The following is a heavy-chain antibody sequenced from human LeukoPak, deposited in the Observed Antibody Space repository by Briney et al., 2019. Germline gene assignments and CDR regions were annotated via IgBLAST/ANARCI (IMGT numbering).Heavy chain of an antibody. J-gene: IGHJ5*02. Sequence: KPSETLSLTCVVYGGSFSGYYWGWIRQPPGKGLEFIGSMYYTGRTYYNPSLKSRVTISVDTSKNQFSLRLSFVTAADTAVYYCARHPAYCGGDCPWGQGTLVTVSS. CDR1: GGSFSGYY. CDR2: MYYTGRT. V-gene: IGHV4-39*01. CDR3: ARHPAYCGGDCP. D-gene: IGHD2-21*01.